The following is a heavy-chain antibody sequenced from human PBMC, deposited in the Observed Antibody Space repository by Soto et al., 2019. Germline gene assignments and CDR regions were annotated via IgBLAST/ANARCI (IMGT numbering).Heavy chain of an antibody. CDR3: VRKWFGEPHKFDS. CDR2: IHHDGSS. V-gene: IGHV4-4*02. D-gene: IGHD3-10*01. Sequence: SSETLSLTCAVSGGSISSPSWWSWVRQPPGKGLEWIGEIHHDGSSNYNPSLKSRVTISLDKSKNQFSLQVSSVTAADTAVYYCVRKWFGEPHKFDSWGQGALVTVSS. CDR1: GGSISSPSW. J-gene: IGHJ4*02.